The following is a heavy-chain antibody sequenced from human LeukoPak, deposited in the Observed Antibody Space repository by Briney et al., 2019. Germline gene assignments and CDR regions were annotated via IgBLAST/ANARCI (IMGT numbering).Heavy chain of an antibody. J-gene: IGHJ3*02. CDR2: IGSAGDT. V-gene: IGHV3-13*01. CDR1: GFMFSNYD. D-gene: IGHD2-15*01. CDR3: ARKRCSGGSCYADAFDI. Sequence: PGGSLRLSCAASGFMFSNYDMHWVRQVSGKGLEWVSGIGSAGDTYYPGSVKGRFTISRENAKNSLSLEVNSLGVEDTALYYCARKRCSGGSCYADAFDIWGRGTMVTVSS.